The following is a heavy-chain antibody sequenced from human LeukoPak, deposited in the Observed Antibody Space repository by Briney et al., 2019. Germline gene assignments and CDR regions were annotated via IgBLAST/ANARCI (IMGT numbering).Heavy chain of an antibody. V-gene: IGHV3-30-3*01. CDR3: AREGVVPAAPRHYYYYYYMDV. D-gene: IGHD2-2*01. CDR1: GFTFSSYA. Sequence: GGSLRLSCAASGFTFSSYAMSWVRQAPGKGLEWVAVISYDGSNKYYADSVKGRFTISRDNSKNTLYLQMNSLRAEDTAVYYCAREGVVPAAPRHYYYYYYMDVWGKGTTVTVSS. CDR2: ISYDGSNK. J-gene: IGHJ6*03.